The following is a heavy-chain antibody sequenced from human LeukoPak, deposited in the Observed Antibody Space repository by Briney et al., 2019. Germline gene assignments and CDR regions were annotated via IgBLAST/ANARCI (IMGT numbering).Heavy chain of an antibody. Sequence: SGPVLVKPTEPLTLTCTVSGFSLFNDILGVTWIRQPPGKALVWLAHIFSTDEKSYRTSLKSGLTISKDTSKSQVVLTMTNMGPVDTGTYYCSQIVYSSTWYPNWFDPWGQGTLVTVSA. V-gene: IGHV2-26*01. CDR3: SQIVYSSTWYPNWFDP. D-gene: IGHD6-13*01. J-gene: IGHJ5*02. CDR2: IFSTDEK. CDR1: GFSLFNDILG.